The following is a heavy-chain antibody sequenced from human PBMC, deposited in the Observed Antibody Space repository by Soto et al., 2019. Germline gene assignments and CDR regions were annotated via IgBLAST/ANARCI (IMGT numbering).Heavy chain of an antibody. V-gene: IGHV1-69*06. CDR1: GGTFSSYA. Sequence: QVQLVQSGAEVKKPGSSVKVSCKASGGTFSSYAISWVRQAPGQGLEWMGGIIPIFGTANYAQKFQGRVTITADKSTSTAYMELSSLRSEDTAVYYCARGARGDNWNDGHSDDAFDIWGQGTMVTVSS. J-gene: IGHJ3*02. CDR3: ARGARGDNWNDGHSDDAFDI. CDR2: IIPIFGTA. D-gene: IGHD1-1*01.